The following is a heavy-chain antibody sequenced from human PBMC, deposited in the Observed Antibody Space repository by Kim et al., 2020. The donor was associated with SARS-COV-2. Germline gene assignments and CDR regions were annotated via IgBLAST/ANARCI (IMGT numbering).Heavy chain of an antibody. J-gene: IGHJ3*02. Sequence: GGSLRLSCAASGFTFSSYAMHWVRQAPGKGLEWVAVISYDGSNKYYADSVKGRFTISRDNSKNTLYLQMNSLRAEDTAVYYCARDLPAYYYDSSGTGSAFDIWGQGTMVTVSS. CDR1: GFTFSSYA. CDR2: ISYDGSNK. V-gene: IGHV3-30-3*01. D-gene: IGHD3-22*01. CDR3: ARDLPAYYYDSSGTGSAFDI.